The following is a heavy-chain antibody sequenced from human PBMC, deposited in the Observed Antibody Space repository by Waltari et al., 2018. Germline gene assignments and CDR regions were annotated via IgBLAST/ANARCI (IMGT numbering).Heavy chain of an antibody. CDR3: ARGPY. Sequence: EVRLVESGGGLVQPGGSLRLSCAASGFTFRRSWMSWVRQAPGKGLEWVASIKEDGSERYYVDSAKGRSTISRDNAKTSLFLQMNSLRVEDTAVYYCARGPYWGQGTTVTVSS. J-gene: IGHJ6*02. CDR2: IKEDGSER. CDR1: GFTFRRSW. D-gene: IGHD2-21*01. V-gene: IGHV3-7*04.